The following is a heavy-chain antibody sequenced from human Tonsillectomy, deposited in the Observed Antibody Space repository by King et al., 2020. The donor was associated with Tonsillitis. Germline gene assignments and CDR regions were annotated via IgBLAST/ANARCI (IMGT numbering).Heavy chain of an antibody. V-gene: IGHV3-74*02. Sequence: VQLVESGGGLVQPGRSLRLSCAASGFTFDEYAMHWVRQAPGKGLVWVSRINSDGNTTTYADTVKGRFTISRDNAKNTVYLQMNSLRAEDTAVYYCARGGCQGYNLGFGYWGQGALVSVSS. D-gene: IGHD5-24*01. CDR3: ARGGCQGYNLGFGY. CDR1: GFTFDEYA. J-gene: IGHJ4*02. CDR2: INSDGNTT.